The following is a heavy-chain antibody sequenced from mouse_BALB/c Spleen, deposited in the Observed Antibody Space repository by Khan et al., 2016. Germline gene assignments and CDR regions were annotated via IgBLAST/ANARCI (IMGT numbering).Heavy chain of an antibody. CDR1: GYTFTNYG. J-gene: IGHJ3*01. CDR2: INTNTGEP. CDR3: ASYDYDMGFAY. Sequence: QIQLVQSGPELKKPGETVKISCKASGYTFTNYGMNWVKQAPGKGLKWMGWINTNTGEPTYAEEFKGRFAFSLETSANTAYLQINNLKNEDTATYFCASYDYDMGFAYWGQGTLVTVSA. D-gene: IGHD2-4*01. V-gene: IGHV9-3*02.